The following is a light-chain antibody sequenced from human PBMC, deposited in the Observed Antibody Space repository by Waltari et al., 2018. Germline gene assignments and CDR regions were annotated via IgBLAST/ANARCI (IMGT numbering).Light chain of an antibody. CDR2: DAS. J-gene: IGKJ1*01. Sequence: EMVLTQSPGTLSVTPGERATLSCRASQLVLSRYLAWYQQKPGQAPRLLIFDASRRATGIPYRFTGSGSGTDFSLTISSVEPEDSAVYYCHGYGSSPTWTFGQGTKVEIK. CDR1: QLVLSRY. V-gene: IGKV3-20*01. CDR3: HGYGSSPTWT.